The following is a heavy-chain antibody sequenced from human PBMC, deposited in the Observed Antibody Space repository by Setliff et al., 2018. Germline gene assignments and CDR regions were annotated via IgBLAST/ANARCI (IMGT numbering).Heavy chain of an antibody. CDR3: ARIDLGGSGYPDY. J-gene: IGHJ4*02. CDR2: ISSSGSTI. V-gene: IGHV3-48*03. D-gene: IGHD3-3*01. CDR1: GFTFSRYE. Sequence: PGGSLRLSCAASGFTFSRYEMNWVRQAPGKGLKWVSYISSSGSTIYYADSVKGRFTISRDNAKNSLYLQMNSLRAEDTAVYYCARIDLGGSGYPDYWGQGTLVTVSS.